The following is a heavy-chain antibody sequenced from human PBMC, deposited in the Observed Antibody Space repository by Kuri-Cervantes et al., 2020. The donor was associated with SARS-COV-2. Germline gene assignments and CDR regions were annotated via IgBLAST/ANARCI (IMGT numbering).Heavy chain of an antibody. D-gene: IGHD6-19*01. CDR3: AGSSGWYTYYYYGMDV. V-gene: IGHV4-59*01. CDR1: GGSISSYY. CDR2: IYYSGST. J-gene: IGHJ6*02. Sequence: SETLSLTCTVSGGSISSYYWSWIRQPPGKGLEWIGYIYYSGSTNYNPSLKSRVTISVDTSKNQFSLKLSSGTAADTAVYYCAGSSGWYTYYYYGMDVWGQGTTVTVSS.